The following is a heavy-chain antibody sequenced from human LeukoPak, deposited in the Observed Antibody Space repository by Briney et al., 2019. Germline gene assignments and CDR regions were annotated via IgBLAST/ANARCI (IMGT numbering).Heavy chain of an antibody. CDR3: AKDLIVVVPAAIRIFEEYYYYYMDV. J-gene: IGHJ6*03. CDR1: GFTFSDYY. V-gene: IGHV3-11*04. CDR2: ISSSGSTI. Sequence: GGSLRLSCAASGFTFSDYYMSWIRQAPGKGLEWVSYISSSGSTIYYADSVKGRFTISRDNSKNTLYLQMNSLRAEDTAVYYCAKDLIVVVPAAIRIFEEYYYYYMDVWGKGTRSPSP. D-gene: IGHD2-2*01.